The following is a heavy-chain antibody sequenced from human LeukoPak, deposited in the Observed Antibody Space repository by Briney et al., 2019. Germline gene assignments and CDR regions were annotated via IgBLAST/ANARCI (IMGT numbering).Heavy chain of an antibody. CDR1: GFTFSSYE. CDR3: AKVGVMRSSGWFGGDYFDH. V-gene: IGHV3-48*03. CDR2: IGSSGSTM. Sequence: PGGSLRLSCAVSGFTFSSYEMNWVRQAPGKGLEWVSYIGSSGSTMYYADSVKGRFTISRDNAKNSLFLQMNSLRAEDTAVYYCAKVGVMRSSGWFGGDYFDHWGQGTLVTVSS. J-gene: IGHJ4*02. D-gene: IGHD6-19*01.